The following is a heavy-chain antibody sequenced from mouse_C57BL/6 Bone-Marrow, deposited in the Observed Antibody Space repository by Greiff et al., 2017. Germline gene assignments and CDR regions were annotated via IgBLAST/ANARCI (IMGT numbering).Heavy chain of an antibody. CDR1: GYTFTSYW. Sequence: VQLKHPGAELVKPGASVKMSCKASGYTFTSYWITWVQQRPGQGLEWIGDIYPGSGSTYYTEKFKGKATLTVDTSTSTAYMQLSSLTPEDSAVYFYERKCAAQTSWFAYWGQGTLVTVSA. J-gene: IGHJ3*01. CDR2: IYPGSGST. V-gene: IGHV1-55*01. CDR3: ERKCAAQTSWFAY. D-gene: IGHD3-2*02.